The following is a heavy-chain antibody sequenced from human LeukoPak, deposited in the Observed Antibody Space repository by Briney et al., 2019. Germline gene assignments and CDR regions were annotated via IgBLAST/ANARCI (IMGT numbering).Heavy chain of an antibody. CDR1: GFTFSSYT. J-gene: IGHJ4*01. Sequence: PGGSLRLSCAASGFTFSSYTMNWVRQAPGKGLEWVSSIAGSRGYISYADSVKGLFTISRDNAKKSLYLQMTSLTAEDTAVYYCARDRGAYCGGDCYLGFDYWGRGTLVTVSS. CDR3: ARDRGAYCGGDCYLGFDY. V-gene: IGHV3-21*01. CDR2: IAGSRGYI. D-gene: IGHD2-21*02.